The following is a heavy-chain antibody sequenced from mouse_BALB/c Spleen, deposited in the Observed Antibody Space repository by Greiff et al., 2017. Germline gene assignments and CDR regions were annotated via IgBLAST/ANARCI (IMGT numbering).Heavy chain of an antibody. CDR2: ISYDGSN. Sequence: EVKLVESGPGLVKPSQSLSLTCSVTGYSITSGYYWNWIRQFPGNKLEWMGYISYDGSNNYNPSLKNRISITRDTSKNQFFLKLNSVTTEDTATYYCARDDTMITTTWFAYWGQGTLVTVSA. CDR3: ARDDTMITTTWFAY. D-gene: IGHD2-4*01. CDR1: GYSITSGYY. J-gene: IGHJ3*01. V-gene: IGHV3-6*02.